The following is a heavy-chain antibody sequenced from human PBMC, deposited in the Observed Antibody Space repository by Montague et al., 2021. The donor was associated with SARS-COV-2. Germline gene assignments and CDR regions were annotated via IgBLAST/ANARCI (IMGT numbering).Heavy chain of an antibody. V-gene: IGHV2-70*16. CDR3: ARMECGTVSSEEI. D-gene: IGHD1-7*01. CDR2: IDWDDAK. Sequence: PVLVKPTQTLTLTCTFSGFSLNSKGVCVTWIRQPPGGALESLARIDWDDAKFYNTSLKARLAVSKGASETQVVLKVTDLDPADTATYFCARMECGTVSSEEIWGQGIKVTVSS. CDR1: GFSLNSKGVC. J-gene: IGHJ1*01.